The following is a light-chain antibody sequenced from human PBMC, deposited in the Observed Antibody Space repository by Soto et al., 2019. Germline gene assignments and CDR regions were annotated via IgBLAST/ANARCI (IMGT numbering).Light chain of an antibody. CDR2: GVS. CDR3: QHFGNSLYT. CDR1: QSVTSNH. V-gene: IGKV3-20*01. Sequence: EIVLTQSLDTLSVSPGERTTLSCRASQSVTSNHVAWYQQKPGQAPRLLIYGVSSRATGIPDRFSGGGSGTDFTLTISRVEPEDFAVYYCQHFGNSLYTFGQGTKVDIK. J-gene: IGKJ2*01.